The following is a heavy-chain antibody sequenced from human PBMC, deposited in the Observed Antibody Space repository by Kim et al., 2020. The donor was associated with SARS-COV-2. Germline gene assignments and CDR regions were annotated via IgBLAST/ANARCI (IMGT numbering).Heavy chain of an antibody. V-gene: IGHV4-31*03. CDR1: GGSISSGGYY. J-gene: IGHJ3*02. Sequence: SETLSLTCTVSGGSISSGGYYWSWIRQHPGKGLEWIGYIYYSGSTYYNPSLKSRVTISVDTSKNQFSLKLSSVTAADTAVYYCARGGSAGDIVVVPAALPNSRGAFDIWGQGTMVTVSS. CDR2: IYYSGST. CDR3: ARGGSAGDIVVVPAALPNSRGAFDI. D-gene: IGHD2-2*01.